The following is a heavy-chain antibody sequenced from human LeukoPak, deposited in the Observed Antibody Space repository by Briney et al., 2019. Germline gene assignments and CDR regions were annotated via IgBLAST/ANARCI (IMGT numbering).Heavy chain of an antibody. CDR2: INHSGST. J-gene: IGHJ4*02. Sequence: PLETLSLTCAVYGGSFSGYYWSWIRQPPGKGLEWIGEINHSGSTNYNPSLKSRVTISVDTSKNQFSLKLSSVTAADTAVYYCARGLLYYDYVWGSYRYTPYYFDYWGQGTLVTVSS. CDR1: GGSFSGYY. D-gene: IGHD3-16*02. V-gene: IGHV4-34*01. CDR3: ARGLLYYDYVWGSYRYTPYYFDY.